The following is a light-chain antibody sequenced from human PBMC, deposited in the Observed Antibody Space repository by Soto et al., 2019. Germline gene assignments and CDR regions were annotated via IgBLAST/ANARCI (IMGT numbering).Light chain of an antibody. V-gene: IGLV2-11*01. Sequence: QSALTQPRSVSGSPGQSVTISCTGTSSDVGGYNYVSWYQQHPGKAPKLRIDDVSKRPSGVPDRFSGSKSGNTASLTISGLQAEDEADYYCCSYAGSYTHVFGTGTKLTVL. CDR3: CSYAGSYTHV. CDR1: SSDVGGYNY. CDR2: DVS. J-gene: IGLJ1*01.